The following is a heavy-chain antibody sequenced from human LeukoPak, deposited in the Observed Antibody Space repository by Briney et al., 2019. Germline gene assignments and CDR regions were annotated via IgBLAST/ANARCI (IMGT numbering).Heavy chain of an antibody. Sequence: ASVKVSCKASGGTFSSYAISWVRQAPGQGLEWMGGIIPIFGTANYARKFQGRVTITADKSTSTAYMELSSLRSEDTAVYYCARERYSSSRYYYYYMDVWGKGTTVTVSS. D-gene: IGHD6-13*01. CDR1: GGTFSSYA. J-gene: IGHJ6*03. CDR3: ARERYSSSRYYYYYMDV. V-gene: IGHV1-69*06. CDR2: IIPIFGTA.